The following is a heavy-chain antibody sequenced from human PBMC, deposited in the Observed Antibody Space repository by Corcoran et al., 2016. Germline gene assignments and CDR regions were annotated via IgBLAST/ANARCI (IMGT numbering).Heavy chain of an antibody. D-gene: IGHD6-6*01. CDR2: ISAYNGTT. J-gene: IGHJ6*02. Sequence: QVQLVQSGAEVKKPGASVKISCKASGYTFTSYGISWVRQAPGQGLEWMGWISAYNGTTNYAQKLQGRVTMTTDTSTSTAYMELRSLRSDDPAVYYCARGEVAARPLYYYYGMDVWGQGTTVTVSS. CDR1: GYTFTSYG. CDR3: ARGEVAARPLYYYYGMDV. V-gene: IGHV1-18*01.